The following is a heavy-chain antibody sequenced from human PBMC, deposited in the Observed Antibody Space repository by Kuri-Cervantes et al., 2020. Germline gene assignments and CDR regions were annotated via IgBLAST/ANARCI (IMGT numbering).Heavy chain of an antibody. V-gene: IGHV1-46*01. CDR2: INPSGGST. D-gene: IGHD3-22*01. CDR1: QYTFTSYD. CDR3: ARDGVVVISSSSYWYFDL. J-gene: IGHJ2*01. Sequence: ASVKVSCKGSQYTFTSYDINWVRQATGQGLEWVGIINPSGGSTSYAQKFQGRVTMTRDTSTSTVYMELSSLRSEDTAVYYCARDGVVVISSSSYWYFDLWGRGTLVTVSS.